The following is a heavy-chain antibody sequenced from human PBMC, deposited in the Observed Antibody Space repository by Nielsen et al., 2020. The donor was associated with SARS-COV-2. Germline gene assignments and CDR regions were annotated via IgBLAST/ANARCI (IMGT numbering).Heavy chain of an antibody. J-gene: IGHJ5*02. V-gene: IGHV1-3*01. D-gene: IGHD2-15*01. CDR3: ARAPIVVVVAARSKRNWFDP. CDR2: INAGNGNT. Sequence: WVRQAPGQRLEWMGWINAGNGNTKYSQKFQGRVTITRDTSASTAYMELSSLRSEDTAVYYCARAPIVVVVAARSKRNWFDPWGQGTLVTV.